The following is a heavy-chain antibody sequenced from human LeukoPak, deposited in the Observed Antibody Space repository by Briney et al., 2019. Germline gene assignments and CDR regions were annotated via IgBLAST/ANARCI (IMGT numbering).Heavy chain of an antibody. V-gene: IGHV1-2*02. CDR3: ERDVLVVVAAATSYYYYKDV. J-gene: IGHJ6*03. Sequence: ASVKVSCKASGYTFTSYYMHWVRQAPGQGLEWMGWIDPNSGGTSYAQKFQGRVTMTRNTSISTAYMELSRLRSEDTAVYYCERDVLVVVAAATSYYYYKDVWGKGTTVTVSS. D-gene: IGHD2-2*01. CDR1: GYTFTSYY. CDR2: IDPNSGGT.